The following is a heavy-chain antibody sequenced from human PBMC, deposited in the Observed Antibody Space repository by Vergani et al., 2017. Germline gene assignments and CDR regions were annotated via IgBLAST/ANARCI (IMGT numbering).Heavy chain of an antibody. CDR1: GGTFSSYA. D-gene: IGHD4/OR15-4a*01. J-gene: IGHJ6*02. CDR2: IIPIFGTA. V-gene: IGHV1-69*12. CDR3: ARATGELTTSYYYGMDV. Sequence: QVQLVQSGAEVKKPGSSVKVSCKASGGTFSSYAINWVRQAPGQGLEWMGGIIPIFGTANYAQKFQGRVTITADESTSTAYMELSSLRSEDTAVYYCARATGELTTSYYYGMDVWGQGITVTVSS.